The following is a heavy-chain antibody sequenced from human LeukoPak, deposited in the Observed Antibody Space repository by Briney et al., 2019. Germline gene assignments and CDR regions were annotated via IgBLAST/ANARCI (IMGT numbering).Heavy chain of an antibody. CDR2: ISSSGSTI. Sequence: GGSLTLSCPASGFTFRSYEMNWVRQAPGKGLAGVSYISSSGSTIYYADSLKGRFTISRGNAKESLYLQMNILRPDDTAVFFLSRDTYYYDRSGYHSMEYWAQGTLVSVSS. CDR3: SRDTYYYDRSGYHSMEY. J-gene: IGHJ4*02. CDR1: GFTFRSYE. V-gene: IGHV3-48*03. D-gene: IGHD3-22*01.